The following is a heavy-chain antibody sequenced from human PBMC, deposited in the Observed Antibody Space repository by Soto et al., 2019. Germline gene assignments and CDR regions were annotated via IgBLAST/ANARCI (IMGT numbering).Heavy chain of an antibody. CDR2: IYPGDSDT. Sequence: GESLKISCEGSGFTFSAYWVAWVRQRPGKGLEWMGIIYPGDSDTRYSPSFQGQVTISADKSISTAYLQWSSLKASDTAMYYCARLGQSGYGMDVWGQGTTVTVSS. V-gene: IGHV5-51*01. CDR1: GFTFSAYW. CDR3: ARLGQSGYGMDV. J-gene: IGHJ6*02. D-gene: IGHD3-10*01.